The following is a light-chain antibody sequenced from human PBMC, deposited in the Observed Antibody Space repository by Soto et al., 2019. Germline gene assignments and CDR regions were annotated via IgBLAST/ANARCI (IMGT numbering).Light chain of an antibody. Sequence: QSALTQSPSASGSPGQSVTISCIGTSSDVGGYNYVSWYQHHPGKAPKLIIYEVTKRPSGVPDRVSGSRSGTTASLTVSGLQAEDEADDYCGSYAGGNTFVFGTGTKLTVL. J-gene: IGLJ1*01. CDR3: GSYAGGNTFV. CDR2: EVT. CDR1: SSDVGGYNY. V-gene: IGLV2-8*01.